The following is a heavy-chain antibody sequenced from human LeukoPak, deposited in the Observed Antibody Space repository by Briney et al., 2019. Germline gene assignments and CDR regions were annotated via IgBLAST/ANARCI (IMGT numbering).Heavy chain of an antibody. Sequence: ASVKVSCKASGYTFTSYDINWVRQATGQGLEWMGWMNPNSGNTGYAQKFQGRVTMTRNTSISTAYMELSSLRSEDTAMYYCASSKQLTPHNWFDPWGQGTLVTVSS. CDR3: ASSKQLTPHNWFDP. J-gene: IGHJ5*02. V-gene: IGHV1-8*01. CDR2: MNPNSGNT. D-gene: IGHD6-13*01. CDR1: GYTFTSYD.